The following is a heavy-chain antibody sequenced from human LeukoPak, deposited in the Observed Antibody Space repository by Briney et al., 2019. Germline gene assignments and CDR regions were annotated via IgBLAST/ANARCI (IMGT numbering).Heavy chain of an antibody. J-gene: IGHJ4*02. V-gene: IGHV3-7*01. Sequence: GWSLRLSCAACGFTFSSYWMSWVRQAPGKGLAWVANIKQDGSEKYYVDSVKGRFTISRDNAKNSLYLQMNSLRAEDTAVYYCARDRRSPTPTEGYWGLGTLVTVSS. D-gene: IGHD1-26*01. CDR2: IKQDGSEK. CDR3: ARDRRSPTPTEGY. CDR1: GFTFSSYW.